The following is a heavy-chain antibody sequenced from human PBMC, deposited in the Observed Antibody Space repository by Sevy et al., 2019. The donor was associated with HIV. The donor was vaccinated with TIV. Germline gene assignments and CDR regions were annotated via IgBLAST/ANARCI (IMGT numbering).Heavy chain of an antibody. CDR3: ARGAYDV. Sequence: GGSLRLSCVGSGFTFGDYYISWIRQAPGKGLECVAYISSRSSFTNYIDSVRGRFTISRDNAKNEVFLQMNSLRAEDTGVYYCARGAYDVWGQRTTVTVSS. CDR1: GFTFGDYY. CDR2: ISSRSSFT. J-gene: IGHJ3*01. V-gene: IGHV3-11*06.